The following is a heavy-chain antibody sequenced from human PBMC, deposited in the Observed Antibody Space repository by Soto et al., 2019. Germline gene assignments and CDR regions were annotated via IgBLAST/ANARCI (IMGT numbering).Heavy chain of an antibody. D-gene: IGHD3-22*01. CDR3: ARDHSSGHLDY. CDR1: GGSISSYY. CDR2: IYYSGST. J-gene: IGHJ4*02. Sequence: PSETLSLTCTVSGGSISSYYWSWIRQPPGKGLEWIGYIYYSGSTNYNPSLKSRVTISVDTSKNQFSLKLSSVTAADTAVYYCARDHSSGHLDYWGQGTLVTVSS. V-gene: IGHV4-59*01.